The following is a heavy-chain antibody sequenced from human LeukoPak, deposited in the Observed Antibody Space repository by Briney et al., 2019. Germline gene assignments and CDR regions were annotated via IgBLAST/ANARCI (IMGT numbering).Heavy chain of an antibody. CDR1: GFTFSSYW. J-gene: IGHJ4*02. V-gene: IGHV3-7*05. CDR2: IKQDGSEK. Sequence: PGGSLRLSCAASGFTFSSYWMTWFRQAPGKGLEWVANIKQDGSEKYYVDSVKGRFTISRDNAENSLYLQMNSLRAEDTAVYYCARDQRYCSRSCHWEPYEYWGQGTLVTVSS. CDR3: ARDQRYCSRSCHWEPYEY. D-gene: IGHD2-2*01.